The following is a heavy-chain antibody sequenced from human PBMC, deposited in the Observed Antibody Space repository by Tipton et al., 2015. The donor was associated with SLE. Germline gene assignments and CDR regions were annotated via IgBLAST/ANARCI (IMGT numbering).Heavy chain of an antibody. CDR2: MSASGNS. CDR1: GGPITSYY. V-gene: IGHV4-4*07. J-gene: IGHJ4*02. Sequence: TLSLTCNVSGGPITSYYWSWIRQPAGKGLEWIGRMSASGNSNYNPSLKSRVTISVDTSKNQFSLKLSSVTAADTAVYYCASFDPDYWGQGTLVTVSS. CDR3: ASFDPDY.